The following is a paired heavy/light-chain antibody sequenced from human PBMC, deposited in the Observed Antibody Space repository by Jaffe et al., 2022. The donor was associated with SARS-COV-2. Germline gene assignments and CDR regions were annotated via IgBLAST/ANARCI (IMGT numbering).Heavy chain of an antibody. Sequence: QVQLVQSGAEVRKPGSSVKVSCKASGGPFNSFTFNWVRQAPGQGLEWMGTINPIFDTTYYAQNLQGRVTITADESTTTVYMELSSLRFHDTGVYYCTRGDYRDYEGNIDYWGQGTLVTVSS. V-gene: IGHV1-69*18. J-gene: IGHJ4*02. D-gene: IGHD4-17*01. CDR3: TRGDYRDYEGNIDY. CDR2: INPIFDTT. CDR1: GGPFNSFT.
Light chain of an antibody. V-gene: IGLV5-45*03. CDR2: YKSDSDK. J-gene: IGLJ3*02. CDR1: SGINVGTYR. CDR3: MIWHNSAWV. Sequence: QAVLTQPSSLSASPGASASLTCTLRSGINVGTYRIYWYQQKPGSPPQYLLRYKSDSDKQQGSGVPSRFSGSKDASANAGILLISGLQSEDEADYYCMIWHNSAWVFGGGTRLTVL.